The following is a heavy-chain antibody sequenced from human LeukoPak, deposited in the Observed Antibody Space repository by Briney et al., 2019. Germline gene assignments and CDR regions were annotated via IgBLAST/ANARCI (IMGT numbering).Heavy chain of an antibody. CDR3: ARGDRGYHFDY. CDR2: INAGNGNT. J-gene: IGHJ4*02. CDR1: GYTFTSYY. D-gene: IGHD5-12*01. Sequence: ASVKVSCKASGYTFTSYYMHWVRQAPGQRLEWMGWINAGNGNTKYSQKFQGRVTITRDTSASTAYMELSSLRSEDTAVYYCARGDRGYHFDYWGQGTLVTVSS. V-gene: IGHV1-3*01.